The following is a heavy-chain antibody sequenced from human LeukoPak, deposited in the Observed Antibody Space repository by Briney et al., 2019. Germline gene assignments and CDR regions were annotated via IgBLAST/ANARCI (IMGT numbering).Heavy chain of an antibody. CDR1: GGSISSGGYY. CDR2: INHSGST. Sequence: PSQTLSLTCTVSGGSISSGGYYWSWIRQPPGKGLEWIGEINHSGSTNYNPSLKSRVTISVDTSKNQFSLKLSSVTAADTAVYYCARGLAVAGYYFDYWGQGTLVTVSS. V-gene: IGHV4-30-2*01. J-gene: IGHJ4*02. CDR3: ARGLAVAGYYFDY. D-gene: IGHD6-19*01.